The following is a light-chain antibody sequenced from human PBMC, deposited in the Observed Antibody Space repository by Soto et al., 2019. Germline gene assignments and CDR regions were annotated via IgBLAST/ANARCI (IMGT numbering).Light chain of an antibody. CDR2: AAS. CDR3: QQYYSYPLT. J-gene: IGKJ2*01. CDR1: QGISSY. V-gene: IGKV1-8*01. Sequence: AIRMTQSPSSLSASTGDRVTITCRASQGISSYFAWYQQKPGKAPKLLIYAASTLQSGVPSRFSGSGSGTDFTLTISCQQSEYFATYYCQQYYSYPLTFGQGTKLEIK.